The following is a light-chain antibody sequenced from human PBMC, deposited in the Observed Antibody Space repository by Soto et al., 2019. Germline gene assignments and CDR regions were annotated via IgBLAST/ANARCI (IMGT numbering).Light chain of an antibody. CDR1: QSVSSN. CDR3: QQYNNWPPIT. J-gene: IGKJ5*01. V-gene: IGKV3-15*01. CDR2: GAS. Sequence: EIVLTQSPGTLSLSPGERTTLSCRASQSVSSNFLDWYQQKPGQAPRLLIYGASTRATGIPARFSGSGSGTEFTLTISSLQSEDFAVYYCQQYNNWPPITFGQGTRLEI.